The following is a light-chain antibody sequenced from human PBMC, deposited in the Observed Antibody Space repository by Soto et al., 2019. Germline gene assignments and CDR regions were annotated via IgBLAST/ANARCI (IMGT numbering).Light chain of an antibody. Sequence: IQMTQSPSSLSASVGDRVTITCRASQGISNYLAWYQQKPGTVPKLLISAASTLQTGVPSRFSGGGSGTDFTLPISSLQPEDVATYYCQKYNSAPWTFGQGTKVDI. CDR3: QKYNSAPWT. CDR1: QGISNY. CDR2: AAS. J-gene: IGKJ1*01. V-gene: IGKV1-27*01.